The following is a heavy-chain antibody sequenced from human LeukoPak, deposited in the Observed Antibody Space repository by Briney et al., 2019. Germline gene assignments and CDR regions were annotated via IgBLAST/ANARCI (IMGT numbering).Heavy chain of an antibody. D-gene: IGHD5-24*01. Sequence: PSQTLSLTCGVSGGSISSGGFSWNWIRQPPGKGLEWIGYIYHSGSTYYNPSLRTRVTISIDKSKNQFSLKLSSVTAADTAVYYCAREEIRSWFDPWGQGTLVTVSS. CDR2: IYHSGST. V-gene: IGHV4-30-2*01. CDR3: AREEIRSWFDP. CDR1: GGSISSGGFS. J-gene: IGHJ5*02.